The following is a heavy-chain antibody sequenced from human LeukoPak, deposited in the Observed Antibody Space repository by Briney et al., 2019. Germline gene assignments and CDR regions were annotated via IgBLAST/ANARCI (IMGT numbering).Heavy chain of an antibody. CDR2: INWNGGST. J-gene: IGHJ5*02. CDR1: GFTFDDYG. V-gene: IGHV3-20*04. Sequence: PGGSLRLSCAASGFTFDDYGMSWVRQAPGKGLEWVSGINWNGGSTGYADSVKGRFTISRDNAKNSLYLQMNSLRAEDTALYYCAKDRGDKGDNWFDPWGQGTLVTVSS. D-gene: IGHD3-10*01. CDR3: AKDRGDKGDNWFDP.